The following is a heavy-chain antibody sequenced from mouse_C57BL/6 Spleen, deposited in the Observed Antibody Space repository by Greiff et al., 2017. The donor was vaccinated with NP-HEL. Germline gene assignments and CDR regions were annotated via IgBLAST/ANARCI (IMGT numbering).Heavy chain of an antibody. CDR3: ARQGATHYAMDY. CDR2: ISGGGGNT. CDR1: GFTFSSYT. J-gene: IGHJ4*01. V-gene: IGHV5-9*01. D-gene: IGHD3-1*01. Sequence: EVQLVESGGGLVKPGGSLKLSCAASGFTFSSYTMSWVRQTPEKRLEWVATISGGGGNTYYPDSVKGRFTISRDNAKNTLYLQMSSLRSEDTALYYCARQGATHYAMDYWGQGTSVTVSS.